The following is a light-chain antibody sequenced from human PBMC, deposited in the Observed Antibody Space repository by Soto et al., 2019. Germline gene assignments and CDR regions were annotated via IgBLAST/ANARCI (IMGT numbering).Light chain of an antibody. CDR3: LQHNTYPWT. V-gene: IGKV1-17*01. Sequence: IQMTQSPSSLSASVGYRFTITCRASQVITNDLGWYQQKPGKAPRRLIYAASSLQSGVPSRFSGSGSGTEFTLTISSLQPEDFATYYCLQHNTYPWTFGQGTKVDIK. CDR1: QVITND. J-gene: IGKJ1*01. CDR2: AAS.